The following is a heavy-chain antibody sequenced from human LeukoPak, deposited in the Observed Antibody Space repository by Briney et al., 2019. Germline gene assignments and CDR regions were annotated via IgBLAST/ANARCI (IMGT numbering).Heavy chain of an antibody. CDR2: ISCSGSTI. D-gene: IGHD3-9*01. CDR3: ARVLRYFDWFPSGDAFDI. CDR1: GFTFSSYE. Sequence: GGSLRLSCAASGFTFSSYEMNWVRQAPGKGLEWVSYISCSGSTIYYADSVKGRFTISRDNAKNSPYLQMNSLRAEDTAVYYCARVLRYFDWFPSGDAFDIWGQGTMVTVSS. V-gene: IGHV3-48*03. J-gene: IGHJ3*02.